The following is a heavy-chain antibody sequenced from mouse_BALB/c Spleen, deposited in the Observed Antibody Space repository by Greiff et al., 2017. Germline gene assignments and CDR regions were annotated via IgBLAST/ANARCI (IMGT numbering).Heavy chain of an antibody. CDR1: GFTFSDYY. CDR2: ISDGGSYT. CDR3: ARDEAMDY. J-gene: IGHJ4*01. Sequence: EVMLVESGGGLVKPGGSLKLSCAASGFTFSDYYMYWVRQTPEKRLEWVATISDGGSYTYYPDSVKGRFTISRDNAKNNLYLQMSSLKSEDTAMYYCARDEAMDYWGQGTSVTVSS. V-gene: IGHV5-4*02.